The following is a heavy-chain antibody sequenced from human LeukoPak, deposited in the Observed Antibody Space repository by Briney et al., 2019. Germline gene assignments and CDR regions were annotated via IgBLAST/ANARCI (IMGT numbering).Heavy chain of an antibody. J-gene: IGHJ6*04. CDR3: AELGITMIGGV. Sequence: GGSLRLSCAASGFTFSSYEMNWVRQAPGKGLEWVSCISSSGSTIYYADSVRGRFTISRDNAKNSLYLQMNSLRAEDTAVYYCAELGITMIGGVWGKGTTVTISS. D-gene: IGHD3-10*02. CDR1: GFTFSSYE. CDR2: ISSSGSTI. V-gene: IGHV3-48*03.